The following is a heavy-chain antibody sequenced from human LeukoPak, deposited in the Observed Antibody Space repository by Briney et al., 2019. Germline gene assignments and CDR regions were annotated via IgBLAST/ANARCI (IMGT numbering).Heavy chain of an antibody. V-gene: IGHV4-34*01. CDR2: ISHSGST. Sequence: ASETLSLTCAVYGGSFSGYYWSWIRQPPGKGLEWIGEISHSGSTNYNPSLKSRVTISVDTSKNQFSLKLSSVTAADTAVYYCARGVHYYDSSGYLPASDAFDIWGQGTMVTVSS. J-gene: IGHJ3*02. D-gene: IGHD3-22*01. CDR1: GGSFSGYY. CDR3: ARGVHYYDSSGYLPASDAFDI.